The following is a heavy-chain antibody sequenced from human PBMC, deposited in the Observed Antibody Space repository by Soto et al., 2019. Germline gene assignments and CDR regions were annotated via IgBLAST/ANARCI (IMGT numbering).Heavy chain of an antibody. D-gene: IGHD4-17*01. J-gene: IGHJ2*01. V-gene: IGHV4-34*02. CDR2: INHSGST. CDR1: GGSFSGYY. CDR3: ATHLKTTVTIYLYFDL. Sequence: QVHLQQWGAGLLKPSETLSLTCAVYGGSFSGYYWSWIRQPPGKGLEWIGKINHSGSTNFNPSLKSRVTSSVDTSKNKLYLKLSSVTAADTAVYYCATHLKTTVTIYLYFDLWGRCTLVTVSS.